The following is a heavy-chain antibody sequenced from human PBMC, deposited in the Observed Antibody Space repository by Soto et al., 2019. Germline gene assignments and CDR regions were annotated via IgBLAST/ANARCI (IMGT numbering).Heavy chain of an antibody. CDR3: ARYGTRGDW. Sequence: DLEESGRGFVRPGGSLRLSCQASGFTFRMYEMHWVRKAPGKGLEWVSYIISSGLTTYYADFAEGRFTISRDNAKDSLYLHLTSLRVGDTAVYYCARYGTRGDWWGLGTQVTVSS. V-gene: IGHV3-48*03. J-gene: IGHJ5*01. D-gene: IGHD3-10*01. CDR2: IISSGLTT. CDR1: GFTFRMYE.